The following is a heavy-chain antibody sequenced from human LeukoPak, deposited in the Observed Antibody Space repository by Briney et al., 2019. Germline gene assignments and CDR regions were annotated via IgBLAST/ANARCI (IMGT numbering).Heavy chain of an antibody. Sequence: GGSLRLSCAASGFTFSSYGMHWVRQAPGKGLEWVAFIRYDGSNKYYADSVKGRFTISRDNSKNTLYLQMNSLRAEDTVVYYCAKDRVPAAMTWFDPWGQGTLVTVSS. CDR2: IRYDGSNK. V-gene: IGHV3-30*02. CDR1: GFTFSSYG. CDR3: AKDRVPAAMTWFDP. D-gene: IGHD2-2*01. J-gene: IGHJ5*02.